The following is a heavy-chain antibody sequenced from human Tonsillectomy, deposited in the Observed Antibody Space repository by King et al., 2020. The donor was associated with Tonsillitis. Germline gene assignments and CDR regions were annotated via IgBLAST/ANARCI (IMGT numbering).Heavy chain of an antibody. J-gene: IGHJ4*02. CDR1: GYSFTSYW. D-gene: IGHD5-24*01. V-gene: IGHV5-51*01. Sequence: VQLVESGAEVKKPGESLKISCKGSGYSFTSYWIGWVRQMPGKGLEGMGIIYLGDSDTRYSPSFQGQVTILADKSISTAYLQWSSLKASDTAMYYCARAREMAATKQVYFEHWGQGTLVTVSS. CDR3: ARAREMAATKQVYFEH. CDR2: IYLGDSDT.